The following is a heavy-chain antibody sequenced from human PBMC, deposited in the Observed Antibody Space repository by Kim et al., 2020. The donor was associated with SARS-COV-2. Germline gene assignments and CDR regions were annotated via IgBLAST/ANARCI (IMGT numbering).Heavy chain of an antibody. CDR3: ATSPSIAVASWFDP. V-gene: IGHV1-24*01. J-gene: IGHJ5*02. Sequence: AKKVRGRVTMTEDTSTDTAYMELGSLRSEDTAMYYCATSPSIAVASWFDPWGQGTLVTVSS. D-gene: IGHD6-13*01.